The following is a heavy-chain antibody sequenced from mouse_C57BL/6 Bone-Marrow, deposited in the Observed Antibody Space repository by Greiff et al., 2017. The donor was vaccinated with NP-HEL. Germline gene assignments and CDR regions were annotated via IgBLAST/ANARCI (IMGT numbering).Heavy chain of an antibody. Sequence: EVQVVESGGGLVQPGGSLKLSCAASGFTFSDYYMYWVRQTPEKRLEWVAYISNGGGSTYYPDTVKGRFTISRDNAKNTLYLQMSRLKSEDTAMYYCARPFYGNYAGFAYWGQGTLVTVSA. D-gene: IGHD2-10*01. J-gene: IGHJ3*01. CDR1: GFTFSDYY. V-gene: IGHV5-12*01. CDR2: ISNGGGST. CDR3: ARPFYGNYAGFAY.